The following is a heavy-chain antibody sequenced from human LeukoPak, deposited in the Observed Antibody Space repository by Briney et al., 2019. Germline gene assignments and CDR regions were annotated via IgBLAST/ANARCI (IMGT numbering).Heavy chain of an antibody. D-gene: IGHD2-21*01. CDR1: GFTFSSYV. CDR2: ISGSGGST. J-gene: IGHJ4*02. Sequence: GGSLRLSCAASGFTFSSYVMSWVRQAPGKGLEWVSVISGSGGSTYYADSVKGRFTISRVNSKNTLYLQMNSLRAEDTAVYYCARVFGIYYFDFWGQGTLDTVSS. CDR3: ARVFGIYYFDF. V-gene: IGHV3-23*01.